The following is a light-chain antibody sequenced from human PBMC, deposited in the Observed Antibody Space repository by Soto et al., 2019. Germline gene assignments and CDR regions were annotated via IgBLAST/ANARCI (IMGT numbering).Light chain of an antibody. J-gene: IGKJ5*01. CDR3: KQYKEWPPFT. V-gene: IGKV3-15*01. CDR1: QSVSNS. Sequence: EIVMTQSPATLSVSPGETATLSCWPSQSVSNSVAWYQQKPGQAPRLLILGASTRATGIPARFSGSGSGTEFTLSISSLQSEDFAVYYCKQYKEWPPFTFGQGTRLEIK. CDR2: GAS.